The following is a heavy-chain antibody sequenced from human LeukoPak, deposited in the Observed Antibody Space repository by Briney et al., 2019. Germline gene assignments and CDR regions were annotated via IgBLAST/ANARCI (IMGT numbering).Heavy chain of an antibody. V-gene: IGHV4-31*03. Sequence: SQTLSLTCTVSGGSISSGGYSWSWIRQHPGKGLEWIGYIYYSGSTYYNPSLKSRVTISVDTSENQLSLKLSSVTAADTAVYYCARDQGSTWDGVFDIWGQGTMVIVSS. D-gene: IGHD1-26*01. CDR1: GGSISSGGYS. CDR3: ARDQGSTWDGVFDI. J-gene: IGHJ3*02. CDR2: IYYSGST.